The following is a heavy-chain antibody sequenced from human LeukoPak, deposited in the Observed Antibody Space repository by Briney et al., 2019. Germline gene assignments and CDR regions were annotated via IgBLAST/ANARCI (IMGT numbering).Heavy chain of an antibody. D-gene: IGHD1-26*01. CDR3: ARGRRGSYFQDY. V-gene: IGHV4-39*07. J-gene: IGHJ4*02. CDR1: GDSISSSSSY. Sequence: SETLSLACTVSGDSISSSSSYWGWIRQPPGKGLEWIGSMWFGATTSYDPSLKSRVTISIDPSKNQFSLKLSSVTAADTALYYCARGRRGSYFQDYWGQGTLVTVSS. CDR2: MWFGATT.